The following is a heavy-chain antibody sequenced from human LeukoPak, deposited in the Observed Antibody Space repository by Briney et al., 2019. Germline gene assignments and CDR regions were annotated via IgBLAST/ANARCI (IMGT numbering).Heavy chain of an antibody. V-gene: IGHV3-30*02. CDR2: VRYDGSNK. J-gene: IGHJ4*02. CDR3: AKDSVVVVIGPLGY. D-gene: IGHD2-21*01. Sequence: GGSLRLSCATSGFTFSSYGMHWVRQAPGKGLEWVAFVRYDGSNKYYADSVKGRFTISRDNSKNTLYLQVNSLRVEDTAVYYCAKDSVVVVIGPLGYWGQGTLVTVSS. CDR1: GFTFSSYG.